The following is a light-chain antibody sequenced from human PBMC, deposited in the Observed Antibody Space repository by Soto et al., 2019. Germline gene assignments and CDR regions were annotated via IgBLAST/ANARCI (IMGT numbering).Light chain of an antibody. V-gene: IGLV2-8*01. J-gene: IGLJ1*01. CDR2: EVS. CDR3: SSYAGSNNFV. CDR1: SSDFGSYDY. Sequence: QSALTQPPSASGSPGQSVTISCTGTSSDFGSYDYVSWYQQHPGKAPKLMIYEVSKRPSGVPDRFSGSKSGNTASLTVSGLQAEDEADYYCSSYAGSNNFVFGTGTKVTVL.